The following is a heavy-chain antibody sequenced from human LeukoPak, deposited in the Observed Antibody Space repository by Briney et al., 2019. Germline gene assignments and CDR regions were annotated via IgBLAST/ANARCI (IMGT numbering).Heavy chain of an antibody. V-gene: IGHV3-30*04. Sequence: GRSLRLSCAASGFTFSSYAMHWVRQAPGKGLEWVAVISYDGSNKYYADSVKGRFTISRDNSKNTLYLQMNSLRAEDTAVYYCARGGYSYGHGDYYYYGMDVWGQGTTVTVSS. CDR1: GFTFSSYA. D-gene: IGHD5-18*01. CDR2: ISYDGSNK. CDR3: ARGGYSYGHGDYYYYGMDV. J-gene: IGHJ6*02.